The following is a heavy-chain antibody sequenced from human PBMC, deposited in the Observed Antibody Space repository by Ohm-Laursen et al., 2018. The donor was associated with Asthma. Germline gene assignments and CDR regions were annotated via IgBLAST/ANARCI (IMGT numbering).Heavy chain of an antibody. CDR2: IIPIFGIA. J-gene: IGHJ4*02. D-gene: IGHD2-21*01. V-gene: IGHV1-69*17. Sequence: ESSVKVSCKASGGTFSSYAISWVRQAPGQGLEWMGGIIPIFGIANYAQKFQGRVTITADKSTSTAYMELSSLRSEDTAVYYCARDNRDVLRGLDYWGQGTLVTVSS. CDR3: ARDNRDVLRGLDY. CDR1: GGTFSSYA.